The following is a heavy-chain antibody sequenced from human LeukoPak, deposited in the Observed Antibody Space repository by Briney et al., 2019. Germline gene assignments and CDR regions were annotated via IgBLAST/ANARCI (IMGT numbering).Heavy chain of an antibody. CDR1: GYTFTSYY. J-gene: IGHJ3*02. V-gene: IGHV1-46*01. D-gene: IGHD2-2*01. CDR3: ARDLGGYCSSTSCYPFLDAFDI. CDR2: INPSGGST. Sequence: GASVKVSCKASGYTFTSYYMHWVRQAPGRGLEWMGIINPSGGSTSYAQKFQGRVTMTRDTSTSTVYMELSSLRSEDTAVYYCARDLGGYCSSTSCYPFLDAFDIWGQGTMVTVSS.